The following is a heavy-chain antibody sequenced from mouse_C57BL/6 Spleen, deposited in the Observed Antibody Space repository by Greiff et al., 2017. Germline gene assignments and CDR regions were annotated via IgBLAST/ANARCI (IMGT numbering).Heavy chain of an antibody. Sequence: VQLLQPGAELVKPGASVKLSCTASGSTFTSYCMPWVKQSPGQGLEWIGMIHPNSGSTNYNEKFKSNATLTVDKSSSTAYMQLSSLTSEDSAVYYGERAYSNDGDYWGQGTTLTVSS. CDR3: ERAYSNDGDY. CDR1: GSTFTSYC. V-gene: IGHV1-64*01. J-gene: IGHJ2*01. CDR2: IHPNSGST. D-gene: IGHD2-12*01.